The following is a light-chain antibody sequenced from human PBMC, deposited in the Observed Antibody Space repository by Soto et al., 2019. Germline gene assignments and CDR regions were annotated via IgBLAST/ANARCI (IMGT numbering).Light chain of an antibody. Sequence: NFMLTQPHSVSESPGKTVTISCTRSSGSIASSPVQWYQRRPGSAPTTVMYENNHRPSGVPDRFSGSIDSSSNSASLTISGLKSEDEADYYCQSPDVSDVIFGGGTKVTVL. CDR1: SGSIASSP. CDR2: ENN. J-gene: IGLJ2*01. V-gene: IGLV6-57*03. CDR3: QSPDVSDVI.